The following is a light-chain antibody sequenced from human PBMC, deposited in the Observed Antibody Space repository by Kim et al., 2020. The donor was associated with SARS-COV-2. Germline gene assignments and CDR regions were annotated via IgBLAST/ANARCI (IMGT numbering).Light chain of an antibody. Sequence: EIVLTQSPGTLSLSPGERATLSCTASQTISGNYLAWYQQTPGQAPRVLIHGASSRATGIPDRFSGSGSGTDFTLTISRLEPEDFAVYYCQDYGDSPWPFSHETK. CDR2: GAS. V-gene: IGKV3-20*01. J-gene: IGKJ1*01. CDR1: QTISGNY. CDR3: QDYGDSPWP.